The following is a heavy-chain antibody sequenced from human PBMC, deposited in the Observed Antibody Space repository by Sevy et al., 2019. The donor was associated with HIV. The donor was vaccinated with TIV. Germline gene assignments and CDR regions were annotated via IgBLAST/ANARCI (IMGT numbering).Heavy chain of an antibody. CDR3: ARDPTPEYYYDSKLGPYFDY. CDR1: GGSISSYY. V-gene: IGHV4-59*01. J-gene: IGHJ4*02. Sequence: SETLSLTCTVSGGSISSYYWSWIRQPPGKGLEWIGYIYYSGSTNYNPSLKSRVTISVDTSKNQFSLKLSSVTAADTAVYYCARDPTPEYYYDSKLGPYFDYWGQGTLVTVSS. CDR2: IYYSGST. D-gene: IGHD3-22*01.